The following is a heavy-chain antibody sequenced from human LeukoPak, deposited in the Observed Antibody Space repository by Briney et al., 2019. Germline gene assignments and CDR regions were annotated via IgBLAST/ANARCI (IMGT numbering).Heavy chain of an antibody. D-gene: IGHD3-22*01. J-gene: IGHJ4*02. CDR1: GGSISSGGYY. CDR2: IYYSGST. CDR3: ARVPYYYDSSGYGPDFDY. V-gene: IGHV4-31*03. Sequence: SETLSLTCTVSGGSISSGGYYWSWIRQHPGKGLEWIGYIYYSGSTDYNPSLKSRVTISVDTSKNQFSLKLSSVTAADTAVYYCARVPYYYDSSGYGPDFDYWGQGTLVTVSS.